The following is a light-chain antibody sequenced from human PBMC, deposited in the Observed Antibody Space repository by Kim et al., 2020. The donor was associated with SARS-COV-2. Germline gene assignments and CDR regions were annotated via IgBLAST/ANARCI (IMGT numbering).Light chain of an antibody. CDR2: AAS. CDR1: QGISVD. J-gene: IGKJ1*01. V-gene: IGKV1-27*01. Sequence: DIQMSQSPSSLSASVGDRVTISCRASQGISVDLAWYQQKPGKVPKLLVYAASPLHSGVPSRFSGTGSGTDFTLTISSLQPEDVATYYCQKYYNAPRTFGPGTKVEIK. CDR3: QKYYNAPRT.